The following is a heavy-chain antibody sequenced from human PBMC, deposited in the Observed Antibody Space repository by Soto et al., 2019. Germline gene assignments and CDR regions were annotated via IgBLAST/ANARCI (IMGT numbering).Heavy chain of an antibody. V-gene: IGHV3-53*01. J-gene: IGHJ4*02. CDR3: ARATSDRAMVFDY. CDR2: MYSGGTT. CDR1: EFTVSSNY. D-gene: IGHD5-18*01. Sequence: GGSLRLSCAASEFTVSSNYMTWVRQAPGKGLEWVSVMYSGGTTYYADSVKGRFTISRDNSKNTLYLQMNSLRAEDTAVYHCARATSDRAMVFDYWGQGTLVTV.